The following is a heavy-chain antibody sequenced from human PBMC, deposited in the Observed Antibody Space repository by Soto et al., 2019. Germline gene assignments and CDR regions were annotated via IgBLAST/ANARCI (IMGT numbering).Heavy chain of an antibody. Sequence: HPGGSLRLSCAASGFTFSSYSMNWVRQAPGKGLEWVSYISSSSSTIYYADSVKGRFTISRDNAKNSLYLQMNSLRAEDTAVYYCARGKYSGLDAFDIWGQGTMVTVSS. D-gene: IGHD5-12*01. V-gene: IGHV3-48*01. J-gene: IGHJ3*02. CDR2: ISSSSSTI. CDR1: GFTFSSYS. CDR3: ARGKYSGLDAFDI.